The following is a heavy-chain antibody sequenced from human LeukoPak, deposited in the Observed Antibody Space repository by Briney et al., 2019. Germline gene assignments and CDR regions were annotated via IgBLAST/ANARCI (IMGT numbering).Heavy chain of an antibody. Sequence: PGGSLRLSCAASGFTFSSYWMSWVRQAPGKGLEWVANIKQDGSEKYYVDSVKGRFTISRDNAKNSLYLQMNSLRAEDTAVYYCARDWVTTSYNWRDPWGQGTLVTVS. CDR3: ARDWVTTSYNWRDP. CDR1: GFTFSSYW. J-gene: IGHJ5*02. D-gene: IGHD4-17*01. CDR2: IKQDGSEK. V-gene: IGHV3-7*01.